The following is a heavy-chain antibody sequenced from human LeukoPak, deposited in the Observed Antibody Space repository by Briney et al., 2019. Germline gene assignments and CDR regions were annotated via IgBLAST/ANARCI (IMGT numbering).Heavy chain of an antibody. CDR2: IYHSGNT. CDR3: ARHLLGSRGYFDY. J-gene: IGHJ4*02. D-gene: IGHD7-27*01. CDR1: SYSISSGNY. V-gene: IGHV4-38-2*01. Sequence: PSGTLSLTCAVSSYSISSGNYWGWIRQPPGKGLEWMGSIYHSGNTYYNPSLKSRITISVDMSKNQFSLKLSSVTAADTAVYYCARHLLGSRGYFDYWGQGTLVTVSS.